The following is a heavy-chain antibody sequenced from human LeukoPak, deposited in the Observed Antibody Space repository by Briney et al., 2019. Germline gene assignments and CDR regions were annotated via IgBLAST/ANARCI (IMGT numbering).Heavy chain of an antibody. Sequence: GGSLRLSCAASEFKFSDDYMSWIRQPPGKGLEWIAYISRSSSNIWSAASVRGRFSISRDNANNSLFLQMDSLGVEDTAVYYCVRDVGGDYIPQRFETWGHGTLVIVSS. V-gene: IGHV3-11*01. CDR3: VRDVGGDYIPQRFET. J-gene: IGHJ5*01. CDR2: ISRSSSNI. CDR1: EFKFSDDY. D-gene: IGHD4-17*01.